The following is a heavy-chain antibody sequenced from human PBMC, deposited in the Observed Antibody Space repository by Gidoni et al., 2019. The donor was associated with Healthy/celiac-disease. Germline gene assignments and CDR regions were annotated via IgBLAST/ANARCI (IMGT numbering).Heavy chain of an antibody. CDR2: ISWNSGSI. CDR3: AKVAGNYYGSGSYYNPWYFDL. D-gene: IGHD3-10*01. V-gene: IGHV3-9*01. Sequence: EVQLVESGGGLVQPGRSLRLSCAASGFTFVDYAMHWVRQAPGKGLEWVSGISWNSGSIGYADSVKGRFTISRDNAKNSLYLQMNSLRAEDTALYYCAKVAGNYYGSGSYYNPWYFDLWGRGTLVTVSS. CDR1: GFTFVDYA. J-gene: IGHJ2*01.